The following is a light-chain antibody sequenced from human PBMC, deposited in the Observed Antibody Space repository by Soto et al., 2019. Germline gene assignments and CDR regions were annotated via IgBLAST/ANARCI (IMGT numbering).Light chain of an antibody. CDR1: QSISSW. Sequence: DIQMTQSPSTLSASVGDRVTITCRASQSISSWLAWYQQKPGKAPKLLIYDASSLERGVPSRFSGRGSGTEFILTINSLQPDDFATYYCQQYSSFSPAFGQGTKVEIK. V-gene: IGKV1-5*01. CDR3: QQYSSFSPA. CDR2: DAS. J-gene: IGKJ1*01.